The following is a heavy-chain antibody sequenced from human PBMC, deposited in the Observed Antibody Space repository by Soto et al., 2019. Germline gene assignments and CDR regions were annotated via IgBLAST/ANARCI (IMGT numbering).Heavy chain of an antibody. J-gene: IGHJ3*02. V-gene: IGHV4-4*02. CDR3: TSTTRAFCSPDI. D-gene: IGHD3-3*01. CDR1: SGSISSDNW. Sequence: QVQLQESGPGLVKPSGTLSLTCAVSSGSISSDNWWSWVRQPPGKGLEWIGEIHHTGRTNSNPSLKSRGTVLVDKSKNQFSLELTSVTAADTAVYYCTSTTRAFCSPDIWGQGTMVTVSS. CDR2: IHHTGRT.